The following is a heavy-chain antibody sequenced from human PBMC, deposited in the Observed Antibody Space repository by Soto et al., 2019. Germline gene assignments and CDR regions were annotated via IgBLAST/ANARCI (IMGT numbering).Heavy chain of an antibody. Sequence: SETLSLTCTVSGGSINNGGNYWSWIRQHPEKGLEWIGYIYYSGSTYYNPSLRSRVTISMDTSENHFSLKLASVTAADTAVYYCARERRDGYNYRVYSFDSWGQGTLVTVSS. V-gene: IGHV4-31*03. D-gene: IGHD5-12*01. CDR3: ARERRDGYNYRVYSFDS. J-gene: IGHJ4*02. CDR1: GGSINNGGNY. CDR2: IYYSGST.